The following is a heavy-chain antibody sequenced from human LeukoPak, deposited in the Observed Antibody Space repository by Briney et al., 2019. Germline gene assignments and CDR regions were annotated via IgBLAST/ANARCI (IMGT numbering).Heavy chain of an antibody. CDR3: AKGATRYYFDY. J-gene: IGHJ4*02. CDR2: MYSGGYT. V-gene: IGHV3-66*01. D-gene: IGHD6-6*01. CDR1: GFTVSSNY. Sequence: GGSLRLSCAASGFTVSSNYMTWVRQAPGKGLEWVSVMYSGGYTYYADSVSGRFTISRDNSKNTLYLQMNSLRAEDTAIYYCAKGATRYYFDYWGRGTLVTVSS.